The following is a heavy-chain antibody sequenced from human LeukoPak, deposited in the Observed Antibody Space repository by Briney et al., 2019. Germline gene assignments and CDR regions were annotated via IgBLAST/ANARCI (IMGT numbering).Heavy chain of an antibody. CDR1: GFTFSSYG. J-gene: IGHJ4*02. CDR3: AKLGLCSSTSCYGYHDY. V-gene: IGHV3-30*18. D-gene: IGHD2-2*01. Sequence: GGSLRLSCAASGFTFSSYGMSWVRQAPGKGLEWVAVISYDGSNKYYADSVKGRFTISRDNSKNTLYLQMNSLRAEDTAVYYCAKLGLCSSTSCYGYHDYWGQGTLVTVSS. CDR2: ISYDGSNK.